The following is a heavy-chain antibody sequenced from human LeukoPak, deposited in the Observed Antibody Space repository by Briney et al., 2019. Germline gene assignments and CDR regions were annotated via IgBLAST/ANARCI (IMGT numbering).Heavy chain of an antibody. J-gene: IGHJ6*03. V-gene: IGHV4-4*07. CDR3: ARAHITMVRGVAYYYYYYMDV. CDR1: GGSMTSYY. CDR2: IYTSGST. D-gene: IGHD3-10*01. Sequence: PSETLSLTCTVSGGSMTSYYWSWIRQPAGKGLEWIGRIYTSGSTNYNPSLKSRVTMSVDTSKNQFSLKLSSVTAADTAVYYCARAHITMVRGVAYYYYYYMDVWGKGTTVTISS.